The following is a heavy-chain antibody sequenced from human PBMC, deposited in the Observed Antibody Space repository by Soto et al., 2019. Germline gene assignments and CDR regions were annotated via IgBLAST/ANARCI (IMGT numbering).Heavy chain of an antibody. CDR3: ARSRLYSSSWGVFDAFDI. Sequence: GGSLRLSCAASGFTFSSYWMSWVRQAPGKGLEWVANIKQDGSEKYYVDSVKGRFTISRDNAKNSLYLQMNSLRAEDTAVYYCARSRLYSSSWGVFDAFDIWGQGTMVTVSS. CDR1: GFTFSSYW. J-gene: IGHJ3*02. D-gene: IGHD6-13*01. V-gene: IGHV3-7*01. CDR2: IKQDGSEK.